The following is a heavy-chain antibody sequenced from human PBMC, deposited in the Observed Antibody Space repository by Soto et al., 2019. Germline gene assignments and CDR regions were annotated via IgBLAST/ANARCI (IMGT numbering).Heavy chain of an antibody. CDR1: GYTFTSYA. J-gene: IGHJ3*02. D-gene: IGHD1-7*01. Sequence: GASVKVSCKASGYTFTSYAIHWVRQAPGQRLEWMGWINAGNGNTEYSQKFQGRVTITRDTSASTAYTELSSLRSEDTAVYYCARDRDWNYVTSVFDIWGQGTMVTVSS. CDR3: ARDRDWNYVTSVFDI. V-gene: IGHV1-3*01. CDR2: INAGNGNT.